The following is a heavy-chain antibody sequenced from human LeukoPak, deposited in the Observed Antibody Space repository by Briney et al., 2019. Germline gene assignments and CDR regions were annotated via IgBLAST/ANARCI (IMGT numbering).Heavy chain of an antibody. CDR2: INTDGRST. CDR1: GFTFSNYW. CDR3: VRGIAIIPAGVADC. J-gene: IGHJ4*02. D-gene: IGHD2-2*01. V-gene: IGHV3-74*03. Sequence: PGGSLRLSCAASGFTFSNYWMHWVRQAPGKGLVWVSRINTDGRSTTHADSVKGRFTISRDNAKNTLYLQMNSLRAEDTAVYYCVRGIAIIPAGVADCWGQGTLVTVSS.